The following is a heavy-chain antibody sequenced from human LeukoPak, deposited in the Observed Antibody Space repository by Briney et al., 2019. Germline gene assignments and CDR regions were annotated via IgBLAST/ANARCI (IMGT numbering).Heavy chain of an antibody. J-gene: IGHJ6*03. CDR3: ARGAKLYYYCYMDV. Sequence: NPSETLSLTCTVSGGSISSYYWSWIRQPAGKGLEWIGRIYTSGSTNYNPSLKSRVTMSVDTSKNQFSLKLSSVTAADTAVYYCARGAKLYYYCYMDVWGKGTTVTVSS. V-gene: IGHV4-4*07. CDR1: GGSISSYY. D-gene: IGHD4/OR15-4a*01. CDR2: IYTSGST.